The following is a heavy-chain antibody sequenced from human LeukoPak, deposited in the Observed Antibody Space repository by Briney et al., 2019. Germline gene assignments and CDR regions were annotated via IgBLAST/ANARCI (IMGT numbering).Heavy chain of an antibody. CDR1: GGSFSVYY. Sequence: PSETLSLTWAVYGGSFSVYYWSWIRQPPGKGLEWLGEINHSGSPIYNPSLKSRVTISVDTFQKHFVLKLGSVTAADPALNCCGGTGRRDAFDIWGQGTMVTVSS. D-gene: IGHD3-10*01. J-gene: IGHJ3*02. CDR2: INHSGSP. CDR3: GGTGRRDAFDI. V-gene: IGHV4-34*01.